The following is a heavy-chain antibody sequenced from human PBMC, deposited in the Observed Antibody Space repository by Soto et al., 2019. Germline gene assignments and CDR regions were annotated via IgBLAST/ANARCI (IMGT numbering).Heavy chain of an antibody. J-gene: IGHJ6*02. CDR3: ARDNSSSWYVGYYYYYGMDV. D-gene: IGHD6-13*01. CDR1: GFTFSSYG. V-gene: IGHV3-33*01. CDR2: IWYDGSNK. Sequence: GGSLRLSCAASGFTFSSYGMHWVRQAPGKGLEWVAVIWYDGSNKYYADSVKGRFTISRDNSKNTLYLQMNSLRAEDTAVYYCARDNSSSWYVGYYYYYGMDVWGQGTTVTVSS.